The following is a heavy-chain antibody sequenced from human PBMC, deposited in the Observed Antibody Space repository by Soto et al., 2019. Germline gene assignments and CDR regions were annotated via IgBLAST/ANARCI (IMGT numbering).Heavy chain of an antibody. CDR3: ARVRGYSYGLDY. CDR1: CGSISSGGYY. V-gene: IGHV4-31*03. Sequence: PSETLSLTCTVSCGSISSGGYYWSWIRQHPGKGLEWIGYIYYSGSTYYNPSLKSRVTISVDTSKNQFSLKLSSVTAADTAVYYCARVRGYSYGLDYWGQGTLVTVSS. J-gene: IGHJ4*02. CDR2: IYYSGST. D-gene: IGHD5-18*01.